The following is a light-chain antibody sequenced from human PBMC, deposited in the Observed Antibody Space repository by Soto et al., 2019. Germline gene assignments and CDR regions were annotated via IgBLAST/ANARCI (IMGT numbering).Light chain of an antibody. CDR1: QSISDT. Sequence: EILLTQSPATLSVSPGGRATLSCRASQSISDTLAWYQQKPGQAPRLLIYGASRRATGFPARLSGSGSGTEFTLTIRSLQPDDFATYYCQQYNSFWTFGQGTKVDIK. V-gene: IGKV3-15*01. CDR2: GAS. CDR3: QQYNSFWT. J-gene: IGKJ1*01.